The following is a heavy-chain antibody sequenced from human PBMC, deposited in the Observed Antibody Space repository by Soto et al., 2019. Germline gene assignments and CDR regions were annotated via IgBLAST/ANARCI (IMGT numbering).Heavy chain of an antibody. Sequence: VQLVQSGAEVKKPGSSVKVSCKASGGTFSSYAISWVRQAPGQGLEWMGGIIPIFGTANYAQKFQGRVTITADESTSTAYMELSSLRSEDTAVYYCARDLIAAAVSYYYYGMDVWGQGTTVTVSS. J-gene: IGHJ6*02. V-gene: IGHV1-69*01. D-gene: IGHD6-13*01. CDR2: IIPIFGTA. CDR3: ARDLIAAAVSYYYYGMDV. CDR1: GGTFSSYA.